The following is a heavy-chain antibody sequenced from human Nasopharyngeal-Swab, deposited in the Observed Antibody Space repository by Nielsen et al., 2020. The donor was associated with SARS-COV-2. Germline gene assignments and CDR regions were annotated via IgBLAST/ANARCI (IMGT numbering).Heavy chain of an antibody. CDR3: ARSGYSYGSAPDY. V-gene: IGHV4-59*08. J-gene: IGHJ4*02. Sequence: SETLSLTCTVSGGSIRDYYWSWIRQPPGKGLEWIGYIYDNGSTKYNPSVKSRATISIDTSKNQFSLNLNSVTAADTAVYYCARSGYSYGSAPDYWGQGTLVTVSS. CDR2: IYDNGST. D-gene: IGHD5-18*01. CDR1: GGSIRDYY.